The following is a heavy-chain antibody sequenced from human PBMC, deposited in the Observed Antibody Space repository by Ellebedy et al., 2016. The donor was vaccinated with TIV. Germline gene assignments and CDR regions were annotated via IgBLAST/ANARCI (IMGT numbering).Heavy chain of an antibody. CDR1: GGSIRSSY. CDR3: ARGQGYCSSTSCFTDHFDY. CDR2: IYTSGST. Sequence: MPSETLSLTCTVSGGSIRSSYWSWVRQPAGKGLEWIGRIYTSGSTNYNPSLKSRVTMSVDTSKNQFSLKLSSVTAAETAVYYCARGQGYCSSTSCFTDHFDYWGQGTLVTVSS. J-gene: IGHJ4*02. D-gene: IGHD2-2*01. V-gene: IGHV4-4*07.